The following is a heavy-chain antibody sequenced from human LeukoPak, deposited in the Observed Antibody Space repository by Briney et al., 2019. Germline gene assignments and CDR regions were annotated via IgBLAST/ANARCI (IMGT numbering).Heavy chain of an antibody. J-gene: IGHJ2*01. Sequence: PGGSLRLSCVASGFPFSAFALPWVRQAPGKGLEWVSALSGSAGSANYAASVKDRFPISRDNSETALHLQMNSLRAEDSAVYYCAKCRGGGGEYWHFDVWGRGILVTVSS. CDR2: LSGSAGSA. CDR1: GFPFSAFA. V-gene: IGHV3-23*01. CDR3: AKCRGGGGEYWHFDV. D-gene: IGHD2-15*01.